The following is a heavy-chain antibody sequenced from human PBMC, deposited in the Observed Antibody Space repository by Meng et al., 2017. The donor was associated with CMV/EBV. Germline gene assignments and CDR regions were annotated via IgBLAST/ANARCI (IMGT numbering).Heavy chain of an antibody. CDR1: TSYE. D-gene: IGHD3-9*01. Sequence: TSYEINRERQATGQGLEWMGGMNPNSGNTGYAQKFQGRGTMTRNTSISTAYMELSSLRSEDTAVYYCARGLRYFDWFTNYYYYYGMDVWGQGTTVTVSS. V-gene: IGHV1-8*01. J-gene: IGHJ6*02. CDR2: MNPNSGNT. CDR3: ARGLRYFDWFTNYYYYYGMDV.